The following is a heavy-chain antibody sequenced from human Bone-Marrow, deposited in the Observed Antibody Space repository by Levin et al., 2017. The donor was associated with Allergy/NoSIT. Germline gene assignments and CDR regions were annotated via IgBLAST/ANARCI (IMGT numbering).Heavy chain of an antibody. CDR3: ARGSIQGAGRKWFDT. Sequence: GESLKISCEASGFTFSNYWMHWVRQGPGMGLVWVSRLNSDGSRTDYADSVKGRFTISRDNAKNTLYLQMDSLRVEDTAVYFCARGSIQGAGRKWFDTWGQGTLVTVSS. D-gene: IGHD6-19*01. V-gene: IGHV3-74*01. CDR2: LNSDGSRT. J-gene: IGHJ5*02. CDR1: GFTFSNYW.